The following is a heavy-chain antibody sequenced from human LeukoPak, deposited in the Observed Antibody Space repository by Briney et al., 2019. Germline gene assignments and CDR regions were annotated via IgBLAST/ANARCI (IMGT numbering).Heavy chain of an antibody. J-gene: IGHJ6*02. Sequence: GGSLRLSCEASGFTFSAYAMTWVRQAPGKGLGWVAVIWYDGSNKYYADSVKGRFTISRDNSKNTLYLQMNSLRAEDTAVYYCARGGVAVAGTFYYYGMDVWGQGTTVTVSS. V-gene: IGHV3-33*07. D-gene: IGHD6-19*01. CDR3: ARGGVAVAGTFYYYGMDV. CDR2: IWYDGSNK. CDR1: GFTFSAYA.